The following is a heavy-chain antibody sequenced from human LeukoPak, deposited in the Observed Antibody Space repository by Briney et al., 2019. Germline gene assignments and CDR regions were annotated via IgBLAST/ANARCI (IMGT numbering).Heavy chain of an antibody. CDR2: IKQDGSEK. CDR3: ARDYYDSSGFLDY. J-gene: IGHJ4*02. V-gene: IGHV3-7*01. CDR1: GFTFSRYW. D-gene: IGHD3-22*01. Sequence: GGSLRLSCAASGFTFSRYWMSWVRQAPGKGLEWVANIKQDGSEKYYVDSLKGRFTISRDNAKNSLYLQMNSLRAEDTAVYYCARDYYDSSGFLDYWGQGTLVTVSS.